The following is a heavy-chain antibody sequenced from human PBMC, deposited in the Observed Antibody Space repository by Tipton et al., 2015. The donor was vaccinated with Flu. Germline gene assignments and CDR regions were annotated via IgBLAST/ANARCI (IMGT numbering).Heavy chain of an antibody. CDR1: GFTFSSYA. CDR2: ISSNGGST. CDR3: ARDRERYGDYVYFDY. V-gene: IGHV3-64*01. J-gene: IGHJ4*02. D-gene: IGHD4-17*01. Sequence: SLRLSCAASGFTFSSYAMHWVRQAPGKGLEYVSAISSNGGSTYYANSVKGRFTISRDNSKNTLYLQMGSLRAEDMAVYYCARDRERYGDYVYFDYWGQGTLVTVSS.